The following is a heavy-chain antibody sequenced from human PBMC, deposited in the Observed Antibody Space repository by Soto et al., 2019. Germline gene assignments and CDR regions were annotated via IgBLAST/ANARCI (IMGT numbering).Heavy chain of an antibody. CDR1: GFTFSNYG. Sequence: GGALGLSCAESGFTFSNYGLHWVRQAPGEGLEWVAIIFYDGSNKYYADSVKGRFTISRDISKNTVYMQMNSLRAEDTAVYFCARGNASVAGAFDIWGQGTMVTVSS. CDR2: IFYDGSNK. CDR3: ARGNASVAGAFDI. D-gene: IGHD6-19*01. J-gene: IGHJ3*02. V-gene: IGHV3-33*01.